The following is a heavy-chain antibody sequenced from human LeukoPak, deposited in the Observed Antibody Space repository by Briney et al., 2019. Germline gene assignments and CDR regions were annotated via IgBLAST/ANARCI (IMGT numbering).Heavy chain of an antibody. CDR1: GGTFSSYA. V-gene: IGHV1-69*13. J-gene: IGHJ1*01. D-gene: IGHD6-13*01. Sequence: SVNVSCKASGGTFSSYAISWVRQAPGQGLEWMGGIIPIFGTANYAQKFQGRVTITADESTSTAYMELSSLRSEDTAVYYCARHSSSWYREYFQHWGQGTLVTVSS. CDR3: ARHSSSWYREYFQH. CDR2: IIPIFGTA.